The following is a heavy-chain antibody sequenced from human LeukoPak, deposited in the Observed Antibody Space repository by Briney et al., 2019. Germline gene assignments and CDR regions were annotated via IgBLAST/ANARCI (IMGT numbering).Heavy chain of an antibody. J-gene: IGHJ6*03. CDR2: ISSSSSYI. D-gene: IGHD6-13*01. CDR1: GFTFSSYS. V-gene: IGHV3-21*01. Sequence: GGSLRLSCAASGFTFSSYSMNWVRQAPGKGLEWVSSISSSSSYIYYADSVKGRFTISRDYAKNSLYLQMNSLRAEDTAVYYCARGVAGTTLMDVWGKGTTVTVSS. CDR3: ARGVAGTTLMDV.